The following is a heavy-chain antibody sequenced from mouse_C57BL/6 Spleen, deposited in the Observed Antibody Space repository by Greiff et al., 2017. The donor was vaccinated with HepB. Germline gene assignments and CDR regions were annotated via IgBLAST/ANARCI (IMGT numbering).Heavy chain of an antibody. D-gene: IGHD2-3*01. J-gene: IGHJ2*01. CDR3: ARGDGYYPFDY. Sequence: VKLVESGAELVRPGASVKLSCKASGYTFTDYYINWVKQRPGQGLEWIARIYPGSGNTYYNEKFKGKATLTAEKSSSTAYMQLSSLTSEDSAVYFCARGDGYYPFDYWGQGTTLTVSS. V-gene: IGHV1-76*01. CDR1: GYTFTDYY. CDR2: IYPGSGNT.